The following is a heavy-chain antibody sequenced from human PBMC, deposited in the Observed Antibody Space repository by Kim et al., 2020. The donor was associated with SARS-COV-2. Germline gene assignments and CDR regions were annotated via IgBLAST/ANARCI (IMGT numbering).Heavy chain of an antibody. V-gene: IGHV1-3*01. CDR3: ARDTWTYCGYDY. J-gene: IGHJ4*02. D-gene: IGHD1-7*01. Sequence: KYSQKFQGRVTITRDTSASTAYMELSSLRAEDTAVYYCARDTWTYCGYDYWGQGTLVTVSS.